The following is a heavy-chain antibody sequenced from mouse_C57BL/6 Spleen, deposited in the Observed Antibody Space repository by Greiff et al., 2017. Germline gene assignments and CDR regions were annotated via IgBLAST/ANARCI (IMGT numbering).Heavy chain of an antibody. J-gene: IGHJ2*01. CDR1: GYAFSSSW. CDR2: IYPGDGDT. D-gene: IGHD1-1*01. CDR3: ARSLVTTVVPNFDY. Sequence: VKLMESGPELVKPGASVKISCKASGYAFSSSWMNWVKQRPGKGLEWIGRIYPGDGDTNYNGKFKGKATLTADKSSSTAYMQLSSLTSEDSAVYFCARSLVTTVVPNFDYWGQGTTLTVSS. V-gene: IGHV1-82*01.